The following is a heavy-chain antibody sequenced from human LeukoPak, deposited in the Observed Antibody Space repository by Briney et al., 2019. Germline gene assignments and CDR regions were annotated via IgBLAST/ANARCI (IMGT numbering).Heavy chain of an antibody. CDR3: ARDRAYYYDSSGYYFGVYYFDY. J-gene: IGHJ4*02. Sequence: SETLSLTCAVYGGSFSGYYWSWIRQPPGKGLEWIGEINHSGSTNYNPSLKSRVTMSVDTSKNQFSLKLSSVTAADTAVYYCARDRAYYYDSSGYYFGVYYFDYWGQGTLVTVSS. CDR1: GGSFSGYY. CDR2: INHSGST. V-gene: IGHV4-34*01. D-gene: IGHD3-22*01.